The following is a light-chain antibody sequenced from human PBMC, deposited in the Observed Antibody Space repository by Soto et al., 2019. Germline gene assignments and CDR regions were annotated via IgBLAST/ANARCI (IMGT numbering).Light chain of an antibody. CDR1: QSVSSY. CDR3: QQRSHWPIT. V-gene: IGKV3-11*01. Sequence: EIVLTQSPATLSLSPGERATLSCRTSQSVSSYFAGYQQKPGRAPRLLIYDASNRATGIPDRFIGSGSGTEFTLTISSLEPEYFAVYYCQQRSHWPITFGQGTLLEIK. CDR2: DAS. J-gene: IGKJ5*01.